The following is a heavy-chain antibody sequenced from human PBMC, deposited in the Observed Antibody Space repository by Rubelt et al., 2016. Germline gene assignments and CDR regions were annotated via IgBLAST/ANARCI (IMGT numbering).Heavy chain of an antibody. J-gene: IGHJ4*02. CDR3: ARDHSGSYSFDF. CDR2: INAGNGNT. D-gene: IGHD1-26*01. CDR1: GYTFTNYA. Sequence: QVQLVQSGAEVKEPGASVKISCKASGYTFTNYAIHWVRQAPGQRLEWMGWINAGNGNTKYSQKFQGRVTITRDTAASTAYMELGSRTSEDTAVYYCARDHSGSYSFDFWGQGTLVTVSS. V-gene: IGHV1-3*01.